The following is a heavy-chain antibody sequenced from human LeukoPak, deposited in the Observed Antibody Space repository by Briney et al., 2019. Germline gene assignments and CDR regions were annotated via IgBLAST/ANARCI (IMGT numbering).Heavy chain of an antibody. D-gene: IGHD5-12*01. CDR3: AREGYLYYFDY. Sequence: SETLSLTCTVSGGSISSYYWSWLRQPPGKGLEWIGYIYYSGSTNYNPSLKSRVTMSVDTSKNQFSLKLSSVTAADTAAYYCAREGYLYYFDYWGQGTLVTVSS. J-gene: IGHJ4*02. V-gene: IGHV4-59*12. CDR1: GGSISSYY. CDR2: IYYSGST.